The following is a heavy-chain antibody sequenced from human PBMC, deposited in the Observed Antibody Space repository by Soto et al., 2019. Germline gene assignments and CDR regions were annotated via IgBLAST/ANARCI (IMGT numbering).Heavy chain of an antibody. CDR1: GFTFSSYG. D-gene: IGHD6-19*01. J-gene: IGHJ4*02. CDR3: ARDLGWYYFDY. Sequence: PGGSLRLSCAASGFTFSSYGMHWVRQAPGKGLEWVAVIWYDGSNKYYADSVKGRFTISRDNSKNTLYLQMNSLRAEDTAVYYCARDLGWYYFDYWGQGTLVTVSS. CDR2: IWYDGSNK. V-gene: IGHV3-33*01.